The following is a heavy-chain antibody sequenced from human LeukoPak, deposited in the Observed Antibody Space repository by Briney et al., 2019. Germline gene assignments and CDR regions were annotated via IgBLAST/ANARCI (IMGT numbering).Heavy chain of an antibody. CDR3: ARSTSGLYFWADT. V-gene: IGHV4-39*01. Sequence: SETLSLTCTVSGGSISSGGYYWSWIRQHPGKGLEWIGSIYYNGNTYYNPSLKSRVTISADTSKDQFSLKLTSVTAADTAVYYCARSTSGLYFWADTWSQGSRVTVSS. CDR2: IYYNGNT. J-gene: IGHJ4*02. D-gene: IGHD1-26*01. CDR1: GGSISSGGYY.